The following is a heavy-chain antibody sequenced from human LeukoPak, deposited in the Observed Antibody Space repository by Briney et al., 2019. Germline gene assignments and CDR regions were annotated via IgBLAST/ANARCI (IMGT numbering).Heavy chain of an antibody. D-gene: IGHD3-16*02. CDR1: GFTFSSYA. CDR3: AKGLQESLGELSLFDY. V-gene: IGHV3-23*01. CDR2: ISGSGGST. Sequence: LPGGSLRLSCAASGFTFSSYAMSWVRQAPGEGLEWVSAISGSGGSTYYADSVKGRFTISRDNSKNTLYLQMNGLRAEDTAVYYCAKGLQESLGELSLFDYWGQGTLVTVSS. J-gene: IGHJ4*02.